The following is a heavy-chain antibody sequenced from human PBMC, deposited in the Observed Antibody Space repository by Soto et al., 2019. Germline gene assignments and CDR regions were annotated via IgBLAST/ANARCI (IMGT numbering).Heavy chain of an antibody. CDR2: ISAYNGNT. V-gene: IGHV1-18*01. Sequence: QVQLVQSGAEVKKPGASVKVSCKASGYTFTSYGISWVRQAPGQGLEWMGWISAYNGNTNYAQKLQGRVTMTTDTSTSTAYMELMSLRSDDTAVYYCARDGDIVVVVAATPRYYYYGMDVWGQGTTVTVSS. J-gene: IGHJ6*02. CDR1: GYTFTSYG. D-gene: IGHD2-15*01. CDR3: ARDGDIVVVVAATPRYYYYGMDV.